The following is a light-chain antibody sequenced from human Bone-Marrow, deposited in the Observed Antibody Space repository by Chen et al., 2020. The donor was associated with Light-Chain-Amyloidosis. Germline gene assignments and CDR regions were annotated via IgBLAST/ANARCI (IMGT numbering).Light chain of an antibody. CDR1: SSDVGGDNH. V-gene: IGLV2-14*01. CDR3: SSYTITNTLV. Sequence: QSALTQPASVSGSPGQSITISCTGTSSDVGGDNHVSWYQQHPDKALKLMIYEVTNRPSWVPDRFSGSKSDNTASLTISGLQTEDEADYFCSSYTITNTLVFGGGTRVTVL. CDR2: EVT. J-gene: IGLJ1*01.